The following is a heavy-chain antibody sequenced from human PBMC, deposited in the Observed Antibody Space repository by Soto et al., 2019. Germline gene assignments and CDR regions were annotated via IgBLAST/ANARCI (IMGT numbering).Heavy chain of an antibody. CDR3: AKLWAARSRGREGIYAFDI. CDR1: GFTFSSYG. Sequence: VQLVESGGGVVQAGRSLRLSCAASGFTFSSYGMHWVRQAPGKGLEWVAVISYDGSNKYYADSVKGRFTISRDNSKNPLYLQMHSLRAEDTAVYYCAKLWAARSRGREGIYAFDIWGQGTMVTVSS. V-gene: IGHV3-30*18. J-gene: IGHJ3*02. CDR2: ISYDGSNK. D-gene: IGHD1-26*01.